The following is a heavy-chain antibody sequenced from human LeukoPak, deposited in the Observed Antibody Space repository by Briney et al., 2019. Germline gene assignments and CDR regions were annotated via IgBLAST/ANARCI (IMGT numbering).Heavy chain of an antibody. Sequence: PGGSLRLSCAASGFIFTTYGMHWVRQTPGKGLQWVALISYDGRNKYYADSVKGRFTISRDNSKNTVFLQMNSLRAEDTAVYYCAGETVTTPMDVWGQGTTVTVSS. CDR1: GFIFTTYG. CDR3: AGETVTTPMDV. V-gene: IGHV3-30*03. J-gene: IGHJ6*02. CDR2: ISYDGRNK. D-gene: IGHD4-17*01.